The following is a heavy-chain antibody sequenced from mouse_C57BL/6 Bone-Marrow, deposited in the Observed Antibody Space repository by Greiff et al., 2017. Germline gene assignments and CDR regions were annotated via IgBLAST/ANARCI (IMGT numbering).Heavy chain of an antibody. V-gene: IGHV1-50*01. CDR1: GYTFTSYW. Sequence: QVQLQQSGAELVKPGASVKLSCKASGYTFTSYWMQWVKQRPGQGLEWIGEIDPSDSYTNYNQKFKGKATLTVDTSSSTAYVQLSSLTSEDSAVYYWAREGLRQEAYFDYWGQGTTLTVSS. CDR3: AREGLRQEAYFDY. J-gene: IGHJ2*01. CDR2: IDPSDSYT. D-gene: IGHD2-4*01.